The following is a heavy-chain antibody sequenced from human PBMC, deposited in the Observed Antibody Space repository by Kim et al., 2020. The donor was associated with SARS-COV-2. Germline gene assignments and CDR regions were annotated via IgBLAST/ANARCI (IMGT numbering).Heavy chain of an antibody. CDR1: GFTFDDYA. CDR2: ISWNSGSI. J-gene: IGHJ6*03. V-gene: IGHV3-9*01. Sequence: GGSLRLSCAASGFTFDDYAMHWVRQAPGKGLEWVSGISWNSGSIGYADSVKGRFTISRDNAKNSLYLQMNSLRAEDTALYYCAKGPRITIFGVVTFWGKG. D-gene: IGHD3-3*01. CDR3: AKGPRITIFGVVTF.